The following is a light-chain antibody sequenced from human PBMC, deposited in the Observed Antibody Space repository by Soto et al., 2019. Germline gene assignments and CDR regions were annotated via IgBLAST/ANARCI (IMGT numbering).Light chain of an antibody. J-gene: IGLJ1*01. V-gene: IGLV1-40*01. Sequence: QSALTQPPSVSGAPGQRVTISCTGSSSNIGAGYDVHWYQQLPGTAPKLLIYGNSNRPSGVPDRFSGSKSGTSASLAITGLQAEDEADYYCQPYDSSLSGPYVFGTGTKVTVL. CDR1: SSNIGAGYD. CDR3: QPYDSSLSGPYV. CDR2: GNS.